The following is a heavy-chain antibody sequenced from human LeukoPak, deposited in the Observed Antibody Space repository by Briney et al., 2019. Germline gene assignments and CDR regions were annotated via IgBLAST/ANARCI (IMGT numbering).Heavy chain of an antibody. Sequence: ASVTVSCKASGYTFTGYYMHWVRQAPGQGLEWMGWINPNRGGTNYAQKFQGRVTMTRDTSISTAYMELSRLRSDDTAVYYCARDLVGATTGKYYYYYGMDVWGQGTTVTVSS. CDR2: INPNRGGT. J-gene: IGHJ6*02. CDR1: GYTFTGYY. V-gene: IGHV1-2*02. CDR3: ARDLVGATTGKYYYYYGMDV. D-gene: IGHD1-26*01.